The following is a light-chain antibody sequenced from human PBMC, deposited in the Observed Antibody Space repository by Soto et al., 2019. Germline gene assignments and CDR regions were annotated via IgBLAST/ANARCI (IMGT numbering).Light chain of an antibody. V-gene: IGKV1-8*01. J-gene: IGKJ1*01. CDR3: QQYNNYSPWT. CDR2: KAS. CDR1: QGISSY. Sequence: AIRMTQSPSSLSASTGDRVTITCWASQGISSYLAWYQQKPGKAPKLLIYKASRLHSGVSSRFSGSESGTEFTLTISSLQPDDFATYYCQQYNNYSPWTFGQGTKVDI.